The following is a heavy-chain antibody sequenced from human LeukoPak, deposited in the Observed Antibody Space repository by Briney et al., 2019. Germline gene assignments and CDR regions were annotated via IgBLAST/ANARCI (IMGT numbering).Heavy chain of an antibody. J-gene: IGHJ4*02. CDR2: ITRSSIYI. CDR3: ARARYDSSGYYSIFDN. Sequence: GGSLRLSCAASGFIFSSYGMHWVRQAPGKGLEWVSSITRSSIYIYYADSLKGRFTISRDNAKKSLYLQMNSLRAEDTAVYYCARARYDSSGYYSIFDNWGQGTLVTVSS. D-gene: IGHD3-22*01. V-gene: IGHV3-21*01. CDR1: GFIFSSYG.